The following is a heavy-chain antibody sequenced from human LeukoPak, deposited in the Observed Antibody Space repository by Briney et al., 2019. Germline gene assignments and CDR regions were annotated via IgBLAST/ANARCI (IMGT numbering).Heavy chain of an antibody. CDR3: ARVGVTTEVPCFDY. Sequence: ASVKVSCKASGYTFTGYYMHWVRQAPGQGLEWMGWINPNSGGTNYAQKFQGRVTMTRDTSISTAYMELSRLRSDDTAVYYCARVGVTTEVPCFDYWGQGTLVTVSS. CDR2: INPNSGGT. CDR1: GYTFTGYY. D-gene: IGHD4-11*01. J-gene: IGHJ4*02. V-gene: IGHV1-2*02.